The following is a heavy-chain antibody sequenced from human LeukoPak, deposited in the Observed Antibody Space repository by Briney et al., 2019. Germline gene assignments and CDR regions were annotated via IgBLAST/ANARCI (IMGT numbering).Heavy chain of an antibody. J-gene: IGHJ4*02. D-gene: IGHD3-22*01. CDR2: ISWNSGSI. CDR3: AKDMSMIVVEYYFDC. V-gene: IGHV3-9*01. CDR1: GFTFDDYA. Sequence: GGSLRLSCAASGFTFDDYAMHWVRQAPGKGLEWVSGISWNSGSIGYADSVKGRFTISRDNAKNSLYLQMNSLRAEDTALYYCAKDMSMIVVEYYFDCWGQGTLVTVSS.